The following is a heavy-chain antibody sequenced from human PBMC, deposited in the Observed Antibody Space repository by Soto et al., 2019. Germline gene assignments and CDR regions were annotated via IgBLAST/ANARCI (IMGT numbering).Heavy chain of an antibody. CDR3: ARVRAYCGGDCYPGAYYYYGMDV. J-gene: IGHJ6*02. Sequence: LETLSLTCKVSGGSISSYYWGWIRQPTGKGLEWIGYIYYSGSTNYNPSLKSRVTISVDTSKNQFSLKLSSVTAADTAVYYCARVRAYCGGDCYPGAYYYYGMDVWGQGTTVTVSS. CDR1: GGSISSYY. CDR2: IYYSGST. V-gene: IGHV4-59*01. D-gene: IGHD2-21*02.